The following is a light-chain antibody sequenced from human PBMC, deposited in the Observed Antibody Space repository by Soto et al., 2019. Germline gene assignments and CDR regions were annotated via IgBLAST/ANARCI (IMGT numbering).Light chain of an antibody. Sequence: EIVLTQSPATLSLSPGERATLSCRASQSVRNDLGWYHQKPGQAPMVLIYSASNRATGIPARFSGSGSGTDFTLTISSLEPEDFAVYYGQQRTNWPQTFGGGNKVEMK. CDR3: QQRTNWPQT. J-gene: IGKJ4*01. CDR1: QSVRND. CDR2: SAS. V-gene: IGKV3-11*01.